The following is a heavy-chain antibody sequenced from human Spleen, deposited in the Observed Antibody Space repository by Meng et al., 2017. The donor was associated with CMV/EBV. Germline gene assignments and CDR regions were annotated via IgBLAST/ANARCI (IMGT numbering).Heavy chain of an antibody. CDR3: ARALPPTGYYGMDV. Sequence: SETLSLTCAVSGGSISGSSWWSWVRQPPGKGLEWIGEIYHSGSTSYNPSLKSRVTISVGKSKNQFSLKLSSVTAADTAVYYCARALPPTGYYGMDVWGQGTTVTVSS. J-gene: IGHJ6*02. D-gene: IGHD1-1*01. CDR1: GGSISGSSW. V-gene: IGHV4-4*02. CDR2: IYHSGST.